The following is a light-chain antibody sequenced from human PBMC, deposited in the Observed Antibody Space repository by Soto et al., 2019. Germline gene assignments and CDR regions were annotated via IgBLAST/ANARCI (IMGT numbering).Light chain of an antibody. CDR2: SAS. CDR3: QKYNRAPLT. V-gene: IGKV3-15*01. CDR1: RSISST. Sequence: EIVMTQSPATLSVSPGERATLSCRASRSISSTVAWYQQKPGQAPRLLIHSASTRATGIPARFSGAGSGTEFTLAIGSLQSEDFAVYYCQKYNRAPLTFGGGTKEDI. J-gene: IGKJ4*01.